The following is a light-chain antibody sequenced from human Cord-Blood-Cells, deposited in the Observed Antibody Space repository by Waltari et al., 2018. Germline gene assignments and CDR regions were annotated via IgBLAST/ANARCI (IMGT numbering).Light chain of an antibody. CDR2: DVS. Sequence: QSALTQPASVSGSPGQSITISCTGTSSDGGGYNYVSWYQQHPGKAPKLIIYDVSNRPSGVSNRFSGSKSGNTASLTISGLQAEDEADYYCSSYTSSSTWVFGGGSKLTVL. CDR1: SSDGGGYNY. J-gene: IGLJ3*02. V-gene: IGLV2-14*03. CDR3: SSYTSSSTWV.